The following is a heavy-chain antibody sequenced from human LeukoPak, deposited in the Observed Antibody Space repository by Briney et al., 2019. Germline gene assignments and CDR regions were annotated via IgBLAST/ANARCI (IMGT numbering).Heavy chain of an antibody. Sequence: SETLSLTCTVSGGSISSYYWSWIRQPPGKGLEWIGYIYTSGSTNYNPSLKSRVTISVDTSKNQFSLKLSSVTAADTAVYYCARHTLSRITDHYYYYMDVWGKGTTVTVSS. CDR1: GGSISSYY. J-gene: IGHJ6*03. CDR3: ARHTLSRITDHYYYYMDV. D-gene: IGHD1-20*01. CDR2: IYTSGST. V-gene: IGHV4-4*09.